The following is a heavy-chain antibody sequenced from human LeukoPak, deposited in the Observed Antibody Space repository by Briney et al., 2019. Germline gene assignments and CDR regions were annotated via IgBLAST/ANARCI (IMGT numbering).Heavy chain of an antibody. CDR1: GGSLSSSSYY. D-gene: IGHD2-15*01. J-gene: IGHJ4*02. Sequence: SETLSLTCTVSGGSLSSSSYYWGWIRQPPGKGLEWIGSIYYSGSTYYNPSLKSRVTISVDTSKNQFSLKLSSVTAADTAVYYCARANPPKRCGGSCYSIDYWGQGTLVTVSS. CDR2: IYYSGST. CDR3: ARANPPKRCGGSCYSIDY. V-gene: IGHV4-39*07.